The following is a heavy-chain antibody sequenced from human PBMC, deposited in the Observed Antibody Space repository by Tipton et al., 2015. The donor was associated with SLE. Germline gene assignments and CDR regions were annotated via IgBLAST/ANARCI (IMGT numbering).Heavy chain of an antibody. D-gene: IGHD2-21*02. CDR2: ISYGGAT. CDR3: ARGMVTWRGAILGVDV. CDR1: GGSISSNY. V-gene: IGHV4-59*12. Sequence: TLSLTCSVSGGSISSNYWIWIRQPPGKGLEWIGYISYGGATNYNPSLKSRVTISVDTAKSQFSLRLTSVTAVDTAVYYCARGMVTWRGAILGVDVWGQGTTVNVSS. J-gene: IGHJ6*02.